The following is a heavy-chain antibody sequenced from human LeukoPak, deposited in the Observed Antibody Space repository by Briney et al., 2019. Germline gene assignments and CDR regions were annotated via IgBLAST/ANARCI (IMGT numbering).Heavy chain of an antibody. D-gene: IGHD1-26*01. CDR3: ASGGIYYGAAFDF. CDR2: IKQDGSEK. CDR1: GFTFSSYW. J-gene: IGHJ4*02. V-gene: IGHV3-7*03. Sequence: PGGSLRLSCAASGFTFSSYWMSWVRQAPGKGLEWVANIKQDGSEKYYVDSVKGRFTISRDNAKNSLYLQMNSLRAEDTALYYCASGGIYYGAAFDFWGRGTLVTVSS.